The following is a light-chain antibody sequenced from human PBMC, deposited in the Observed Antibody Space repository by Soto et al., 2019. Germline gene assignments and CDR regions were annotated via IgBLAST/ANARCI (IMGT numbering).Light chain of an antibody. CDR1: QSINRF. CDR2: AAA. V-gene: IGKV1-39*01. J-gene: IGKJ5*01. CDR3: QQSYSPPPVT. Sequence: DIQMTQSPSSLSASVGERVTITCRGSQSINRFLNWYQQKPGKAPKLLIYAAASLQSGVPSRFSGSGSGTDFTLTISSLQPEDFATYYCQQSYSPPPVTFGQGTRLEIK.